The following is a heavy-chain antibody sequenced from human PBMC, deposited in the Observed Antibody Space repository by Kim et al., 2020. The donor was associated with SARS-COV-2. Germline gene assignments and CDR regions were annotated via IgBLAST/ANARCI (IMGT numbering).Heavy chain of an antibody. CDR2: MNPNSGNT. Sequence: ASVKVSCKASGYTFTSYDINWVRQATGQGLEWMGWMNPNSGNTGYAQKFQGRVTMTRNTSISTAYMELSSLRSEDTAVYYCARGGGGYSYGLYNWFDPWGQGTLVTVSS. CDR3: ARGGGGYSYGLYNWFDP. D-gene: IGHD5-18*01. CDR1: GYTFTSYD. J-gene: IGHJ5*02. V-gene: IGHV1-8*01.